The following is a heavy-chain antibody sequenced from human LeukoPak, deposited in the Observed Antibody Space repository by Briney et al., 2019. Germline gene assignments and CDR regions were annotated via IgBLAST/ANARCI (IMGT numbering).Heavy chain of an antibody. D-gene: IGHD5-18*01. J-gene: IGHJ4*02. CDR3: ARDSRGYSYSYFDY. V-gene: IGHV3-30-3*01. Sequence: GTSLRLSCAASGFTFSNYAIHWVRQAPGKGLEWVAVISYDRNNRNYADSVRGRFTISRDNAKNSLYLQMNSLRAEDTAVYYCARDSRGYSYSYFDYWGQGTLVTVSS. CDR2: ISYDRNNR. CDR1: GFTFSNYA.